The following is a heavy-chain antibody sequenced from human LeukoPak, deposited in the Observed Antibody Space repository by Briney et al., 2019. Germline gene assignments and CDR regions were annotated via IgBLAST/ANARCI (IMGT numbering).Heavy chain of an antibody. Sequence: GGSLRLSCAASGFPFDDYAMHWVRQAPGKGLGWVSGISWNSGSIGYADSVKGRFTVSRDNAKNSLYLQMNSLRAEDTALYYCAKLGSNWNYSPSAFDIWGQGTMVTVSS. CDR1: GFPFDDYA. CDR3: AKLGSNWNYSPSAFDI. CDR2: ISWNSGSI. J-gene: IGHJ3*02. V-gene: IGHV3-9*01. D-gene: IGHD1-7*01.